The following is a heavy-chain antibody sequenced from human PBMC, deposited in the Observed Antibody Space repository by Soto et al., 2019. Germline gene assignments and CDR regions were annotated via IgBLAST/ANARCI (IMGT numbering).Heavy chain of an antibody. CDR2: ISWDGGST. Sequence: PGGSLRLSCAASGFTFDDYTMHWVRQAPGKGLEWVSLISWDGGSTYYADSVKGRFTISRDNSKNSLYLQMNSLRTEDTALYYCAKASSRTSIAAPPWFDPWGQGTLVTVSS. J-gene: IGHJ5*02. D-gene: IGHD6-6*01. V-gene: IGHV3-43*01. CDR1: GFTFDDYT. CDR3: AKASSRTSIAAPPWFDP.